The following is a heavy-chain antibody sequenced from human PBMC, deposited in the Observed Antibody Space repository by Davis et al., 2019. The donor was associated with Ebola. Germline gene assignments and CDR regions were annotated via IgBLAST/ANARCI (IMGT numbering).Heavy chain of an antibody. CDR1: GFTFSDYA. J-gene: IGHJ6*02. Sequence: PGGSLRLSCAASGFTFSDYAMNWVRQAPGKGLEWVTTISDSHAGTYYADSVKGRFTISRDNSKSTLYLQMNSLRAEDTAVYYCAKSPMVRWGIYYGMDVWGQGTTVTVSS. CDR2: ISDSHAGT. V-gene: IGHV3-23*01. CDR3: AKSPMVRWGIYYGMDV. D-gene: IGHD3-10*01.